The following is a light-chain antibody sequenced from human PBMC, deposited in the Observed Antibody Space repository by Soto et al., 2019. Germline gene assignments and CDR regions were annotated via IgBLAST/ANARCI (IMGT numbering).Light chain of an antibody. CDR3: GSYTSSSTRV. Sequence: QSALTQPASVSGSPGQSITISCTGTSSDVGGYNYVSWYQQHPGKAPKLMIYEVSNRPSGVSNRFSGYKSGNTASLTISGLQGEDEADYYCGSYTSSSTRVFGGGTKLTVL. V-gene: IGLV2-14*01. CDR2: EVS. J-gene: IGLJ3*02. CDR1: SSDVGGYNY.